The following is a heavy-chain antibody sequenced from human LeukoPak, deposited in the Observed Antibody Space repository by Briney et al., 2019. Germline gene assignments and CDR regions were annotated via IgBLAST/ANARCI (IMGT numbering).Heavy chain of an antibody. D-gene: IGHD1-26*01. CDR1: GYTLTELS. CDR2: FDPEDGET. J-gene: IGHJ1*01. Sequence: GASVKVSCKVSGYTLTELSMHWVRQAPGKGLEWMRGFDPEDGETIYAQKFQGRVTMTEDTSTDTAYMELSSLRSEDTAVYYCATDLVGATTPRGVEYFQHWGQGTLVTVSS. V-gene: IGHV1-24*01. CDR3: ATDLVGATTPRGVEYFQH.